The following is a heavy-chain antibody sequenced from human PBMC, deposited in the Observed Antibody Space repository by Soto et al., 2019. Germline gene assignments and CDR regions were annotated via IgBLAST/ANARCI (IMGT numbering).Heavy chain of an antibody. V-gene: IGHV4-34*01. CDR1: GGSFSGYY. CDR2: INHSGST. CDR3: ARGRSHRNYYYSYMDV. Sequence: SETLSLTCAVYGGSFSGYYWSWIRQPPGKGLEWIGEINHSGSTNFNPSLKSRVTISVDTSKNQFSLKLSSVTAADTAVYYCARGRSHRNYYYSYMDVWGKGTTVTVSS. J-gene: IGHJ6*03.